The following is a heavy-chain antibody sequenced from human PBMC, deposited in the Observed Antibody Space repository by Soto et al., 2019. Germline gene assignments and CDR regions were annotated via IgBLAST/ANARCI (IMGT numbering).Heavy chain of an antibody. D-gene: IGHD1-1*01. CDR1: GGSISSGGYY. CDR2: IYYSGST. CDR3: ARDREGTGSFDC. V-gene: IGHV4-31*03. Sequence: QVQLQESGPGLVKPSQTLSLTCTVSGGSISSGGYYWSWIRQHPGTGLEWIGYIYYSGSTYYNPSLKSRVTISVDTSKNQFSLKLSSVTAADTAVYYCARDREGTGSFDCWGQGTLVTVSS. J-gene: IGHJ4*02.